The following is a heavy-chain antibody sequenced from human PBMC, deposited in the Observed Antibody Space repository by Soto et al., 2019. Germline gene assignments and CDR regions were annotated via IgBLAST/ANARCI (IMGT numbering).Heavy chain of an antibody. CDR2: IYYSGST. J-gene: IGHJ5*02. D-gene: IGHD2-2*01. V-gene: IGHV4-59*01. CDR3: TRDMFPEPAAPRGRFDP. Sequence: SETLSLTCTVSGGSITNYYWSWIRQPPGKGLEWIGYIYYSGSTNYNPSLKSRVTISVDTSKNQFSLKLSSVTAADTAVYYCTRDMFPEPAAPRGRFDPWGQGTLVTVSS. CDR1: GGSITNYY.